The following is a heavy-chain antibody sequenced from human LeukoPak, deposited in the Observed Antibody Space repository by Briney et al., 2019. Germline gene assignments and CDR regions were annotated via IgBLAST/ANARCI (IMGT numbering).Heavy chain of an antibody. CDR2: LWYNV. CDR1: GFTFSRYG. Sequence: GRSLRLSCAASGFTFSRYGMHWVRQAPGKGLEWLAVLWYNVADSVKGRFTISRDNSKNMVYLQLNSLRAEDTAVYYCARDPTGVGSSYGMDVWGQGTTVTVSS. J-gene: IGHJ6*02. V-gene: IGHV3-33*01. CDR3: ARDPTGVGSSYGMDV. D-gene: IGHD3-10*01.